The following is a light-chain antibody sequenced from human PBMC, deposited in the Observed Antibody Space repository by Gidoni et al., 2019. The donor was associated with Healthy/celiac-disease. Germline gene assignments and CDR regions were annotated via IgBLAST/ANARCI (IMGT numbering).Light chain of an antibody. Sequence: DIQMTQSPSSLSASVGDRVTITCRASQGISNYLAWYQQKPGKVPKLLIYSASTLQSGVPSRFSGSGSGTDFTLTISSLQPEDVATYYCQKYNSAPLLTFGQGTRLEIK. J-gene: IGKJ5*01. CDR1: QGISNY. V-gene: IGKV1-27*01. CDR3: QKYNSAPLLT. CDR2: SAS.